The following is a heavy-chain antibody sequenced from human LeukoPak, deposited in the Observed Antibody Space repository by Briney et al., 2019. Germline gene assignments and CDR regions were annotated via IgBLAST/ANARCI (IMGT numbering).Heavy chain of an antibody. J-gene: IGHJ4*02. CDR2: ISSSGTTI. Sequence: GGSLRLSCAASGFTFNRYCMNWVRQAPGKGLEWVSYISSSGTTIYYADSVQGRFIISRDNARNSLYLQMNSLRAEDTAVYYCARVGYSDFWSGYYWDYWGQGTLATVSS. CDR3: ARVGYSDFWSGYYWDY. D-gene: IGHD3-3*01. CDR1: GFTFNRYC. V-gene: IGHV3-48*01.